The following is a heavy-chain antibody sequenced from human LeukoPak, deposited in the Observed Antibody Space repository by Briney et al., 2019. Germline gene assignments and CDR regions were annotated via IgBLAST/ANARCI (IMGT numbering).Heavy chain of an antibody. D-gene: IGHD3-16*01. J-gene: IGHJ4*02. Sequence: SETLSLTCAVSGGSISSSNWWSWVRQPPGKGLEWIGYIYYSGSTNYNPSLKSRVTISVDTSKNQFSLKLSSVTAADTAVYYCARDRGMGYDYWGQGTLVTVSS. V-gene: IGHV4-4*02. CDR3: ARDRGMGYDY. CDR1: GGSISSSNW. CDR2: IYYSGST.